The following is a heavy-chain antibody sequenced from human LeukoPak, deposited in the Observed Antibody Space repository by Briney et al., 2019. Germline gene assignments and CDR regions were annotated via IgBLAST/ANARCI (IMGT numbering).Heavy chain of an antibody. CDR3: ARAHEPAATLVGYFDY. D-gene: IGHD2-2*01. V-gene: IGHV1-69*13. J-gene: IGHJ4*02. Sequence: GASVKVSCKASGGTFSSYAISWVRQAPGQGLEWMGGIIPIFGTANYAQKFQGRVTITADESTSTAYMELSSLRSEDTAVYYCARAHEPAATLVGYFDYWGQGTLVTVSS. CDR2: IIPIFGTA. CDR1: GGTFSSYA.